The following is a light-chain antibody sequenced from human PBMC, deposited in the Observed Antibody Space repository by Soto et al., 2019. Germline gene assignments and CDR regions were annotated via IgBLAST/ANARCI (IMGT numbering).Light chain of an antibody. Sequence: EIVMTQSPATLSLSPGERATLSCRASQSVSSNLAWYQQNPGQAPRLLIYGASTRATGIPARFSGSGSGTEFTLTISSLQSEDFAVYYCQQYNNWPGTFGQGTKVDIK. J-gene: IGKJ1*01. CDR2: GAS. CDR3: QQYNNWPGT. CDR1: QSVSSN. V-gene: IGKV3-15*01.